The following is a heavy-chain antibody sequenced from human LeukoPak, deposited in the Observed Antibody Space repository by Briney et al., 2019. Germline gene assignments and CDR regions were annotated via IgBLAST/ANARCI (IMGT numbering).Heavy chain of an antibody. CDR2: IYTSGST. D-gene: IGHD3-3*01. Sequence: SETLSLTCTVSGGSTSSSSYYWGWIRQPPGEGLEWIGRIYTSGSTNYNPSLKSRVTMSVDTSKNQFSLKLSSVTAADTAVYYCARVFDSPEWPYYYYYMDVWGKGTTVTVSS. CDR3: ARVFDSPEWPYYYYYMDV. J-gene: IGHJ6*03. V-gene: IGHV4-61*05. CDR1: GGSTSSSSYY.